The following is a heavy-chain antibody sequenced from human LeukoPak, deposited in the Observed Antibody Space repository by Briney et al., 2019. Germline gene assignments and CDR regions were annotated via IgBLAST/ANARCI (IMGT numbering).Heavy chain of an antibody. CDR3: ASFTGGYFDL. V-gene: IGHV4-4*07. J-gene: IGHJ2*01. CDR1: GGSISSYY. Sequence: SETLSLTCTVSGGSISSYYLNWIRQPAGKGLEWIGRIYSSGSTNYNPSLKSRATMSLDTPKNQFSLKLSSVTAADTAVYYCASFTGGYFDLWGRGTLVIVSS. CDR2: IYSSGST.